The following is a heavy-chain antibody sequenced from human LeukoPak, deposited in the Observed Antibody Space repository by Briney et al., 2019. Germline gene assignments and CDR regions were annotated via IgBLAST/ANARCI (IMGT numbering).Heavy chain of an antibody. V-gene: IGHV1-2*06. CDR2: INPNSGGT. CDR1: GYTFTGYY. J-gene: IGHJ5*02. Sequence: ASVKVSCKASGYTFTGYYMHWVRQAPGQGLEWMGRINPNSGGTNYAQKFQGRVTMTRHTSISTAYMELSRLRSDDTAVYYCARDLGLAVAGTSMGLAPNWFDPWGQGTLVTVSS. CDR3: ARDLGLAVAGTSMGLAPNWFDP. D-gene: IGHD6-19*01.